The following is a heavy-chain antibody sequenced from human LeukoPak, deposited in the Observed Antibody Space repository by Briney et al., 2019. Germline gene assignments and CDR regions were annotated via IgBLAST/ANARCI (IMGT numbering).Heavy chain of an antibody. CDR1: GGSISSYY. Sequence: KPSETLSLTCTVSGGSISSYYWSWIRQPAGKGLEWIGYIYYSGSTNYNPSLKSRVTISVDTSKNQFSLKLSSVTAADTAVYYCARHRYDYPDYWGQGTLVTVSS. CDR2: IYYSGST. D-gene: IGHD5-12*01. J-gene: IGHJ4*02. V-gene: IGHV4-59*08. CDR3: ARHRYDYPDY.